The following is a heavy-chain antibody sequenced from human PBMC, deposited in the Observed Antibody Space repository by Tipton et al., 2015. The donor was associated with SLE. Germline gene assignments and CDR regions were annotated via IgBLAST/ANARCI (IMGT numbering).Heavy chain of an antibody. D-gene: IGHD6-13*01. Sequence: TLSLTCTASGGSISSYYWSWIRQPPGKGLEWIGYIYYSGSTNYHPSLKSRVTISVETSKNQFSLKLSSVTAADTAVYYCSRVIAAAVPTPYFDYWGQGTLATVSS. J-gene: IGHJ4*02. CDR2: IYYSGST. CDR1: GGSISSYY. CDR3: SRVIAAAVPTPYFDY. V-gene: IGHV4-59*01.